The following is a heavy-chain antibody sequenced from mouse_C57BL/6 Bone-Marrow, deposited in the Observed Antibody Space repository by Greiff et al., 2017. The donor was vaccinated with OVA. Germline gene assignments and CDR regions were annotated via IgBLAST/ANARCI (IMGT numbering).Heavy chain of an antibody. Sequence: DVKLVESGGGLVQPGGSLKLSCAASGFTFSDYYMYWVRQTPEKRLEWVAYISNGGGSTYYPDTVKGRFTISRDNAKNTLYLQMSRLKSEDTAMYYCARQNYHYAMDYWGQGTSVTVSS. D-gene: IGHD2-1*01. CDR1: GFTFSDYY. CDR3: ARQNYHYAMDY. V-gene: IGHV5-12*01. J-gene: IGHJ4*01. CDR2: ISNGGGST.